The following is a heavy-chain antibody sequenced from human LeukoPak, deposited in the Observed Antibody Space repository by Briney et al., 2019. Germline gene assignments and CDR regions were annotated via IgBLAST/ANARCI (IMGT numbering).Heavy chain of an antibody. D-gene: IGHD5-18*01. Sequence: PSETLSLTCTVSGGSISSSSYYWGWIRQPPGKGLEWIGSIYYSGSTYYNPSLKSRVTISVDTSKNQFSLKLSSVTAADTAVYYCARQILCTAIDYWGQGTLVTVSS. J-gene: IGHJ4*02. CDR2: IYYSGST. V-gene: IGHV4-39*01. CDR1: GGSISSSSYY. CDR3: ARQILCTAIDY.